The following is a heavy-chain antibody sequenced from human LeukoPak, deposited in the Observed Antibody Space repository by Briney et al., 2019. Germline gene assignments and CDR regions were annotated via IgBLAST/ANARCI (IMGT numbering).Heavy chain of an antibody. CDR2: IYYSGST. J-gene: IGHJ3*02. Sequence: SETLSLTCTVSGGSISSSSYYWGWIRQPPGKGLEWIGSIYYSGSTYYNPSLKSRDTISVDTSKNQFSLKLSSVTAADTAVYYCARPRLFRNDAFDIWGQGTMVTVSS. V-gene: IGHV4-39*01. CDR3: ARPRLFRNDAFDI. D-gene: IGHD2/OR15-2a*01. CDR1: GGSISSSSYY.